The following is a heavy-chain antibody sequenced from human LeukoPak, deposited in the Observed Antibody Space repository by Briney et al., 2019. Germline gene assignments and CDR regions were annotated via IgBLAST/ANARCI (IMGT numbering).Heavy chain of an antibody. J-gene: IGHJ5*02. D-gene: IGHD2-2*01. CDR2: IIPIFGTA. V-gene: IGHV1-69*13. CDR3: ARVGLGYCSSTSCTYNWFDP. CDR1: GGTFSSYA. Sequence: SVKVSCKASGGTFSSYAISWVRQAPGQGLEWMGGIIPIFGTANYAQKFQGRVTITADESTSTAYMELSSLRSEDTAVYYCARVGLGYCSSTSCTYNWFDPWGQGTLVTVSS.